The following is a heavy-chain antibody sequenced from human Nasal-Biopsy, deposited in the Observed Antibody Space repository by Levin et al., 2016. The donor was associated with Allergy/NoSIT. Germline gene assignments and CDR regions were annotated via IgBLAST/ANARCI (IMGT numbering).Heavy chain of an antibody. J-gene: IGHJ4*02. V-gene: IGHV4-39*01. D-gene: IGHD5-18*01. CDR1: GGSIKTSSYY. Sequence: GSLRLSCTVSGGSIKTSSYYWAWIRQLPGKGLEWIGNIYLSGSGSTYYNPSLKSRVSISADTSKNQFALTLSSVSAADTAVYYCARRHSYGSLRLDQWGQGALVTVSS. CDR2: IYLSGSGST. CDR3: ARRHSYGSLRLDQ.